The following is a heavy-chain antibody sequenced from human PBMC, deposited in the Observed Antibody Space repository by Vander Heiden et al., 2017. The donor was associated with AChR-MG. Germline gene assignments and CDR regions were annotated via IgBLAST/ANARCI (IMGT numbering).Heavy chain of an antibody. CDR1: GGSVRSGSYY. Sequence: QVQLQESGPGLVKPSETLSLTCTVSGGSVRSGSYYWSWIRQPPGKGLEWIGYIYYSGSTNYNPSLKSRVTISVDTSKNQFSLKLSSVTAADTAVYYCARDGGYARSDAFDIWGQGTIVTVSS. J-gene: IGHJ3*02. D-gene: IGHD2-2*01. CDR2: IYYSGST. V-gene: IGHV4-61*01. CDR3: ARDGGYARSDAFDI.